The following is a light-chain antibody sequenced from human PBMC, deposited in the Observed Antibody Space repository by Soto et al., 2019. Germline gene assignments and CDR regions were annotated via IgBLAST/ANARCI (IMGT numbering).Light chain of an antibody. CDR2: AAF. J-gene: IGKJ5*01. Sequence: EIVLTQSPGTLSLSPGERATLSCRAAQSVSSKWVDWYQQKPDQAPRLLIYAAFNRATGTPERFSGSGSGTDFTLTISRLEPEDFAVYYCQCVGFGQGTRLDIK. V-gene: IGKV3-20*01. CDR3: QCVG. CDR1: QSVSSKW.